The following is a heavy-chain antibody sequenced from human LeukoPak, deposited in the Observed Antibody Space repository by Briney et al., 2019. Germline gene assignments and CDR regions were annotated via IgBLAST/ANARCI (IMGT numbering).Heavy chain of an antibody. CDR1: GFTFSSYA. CDR3: ARDHSSGYALDY. CDR2: ISYDGSNK. Sequence: GGSLRLSCAASGFTFSSYAMHWVRQAPGKGLEWVAVISYDGSNKYYADSVKGRFTISRDNSKNTLYLQMNSLRAEDTAVYYCARDHSSGYALDYWGQGALVTVSS. V-gene: IGHV3-30*01. D-gene: IGHD3-22*01. J-gene: IGHJ4*02.